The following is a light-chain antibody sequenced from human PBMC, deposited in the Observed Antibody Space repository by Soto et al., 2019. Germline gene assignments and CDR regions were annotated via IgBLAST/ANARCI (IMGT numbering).Light chain of an antibody. CDR3: QQQTAFQFT. J-gene: IGKJ3*01. V-gene: IGKV1-17*01. Sequence: DIQMTQSPSSLSASVGDRATITCRASQVIRNDLAWYQQKPGKAPKRLIYAASSLQSGVPSRSSASAYGTEITLTIRSPQPEDFAIYYCQQQTAFQFTFGPGTTAAIK. CDR1: QVIRND. CDR2: AAS.